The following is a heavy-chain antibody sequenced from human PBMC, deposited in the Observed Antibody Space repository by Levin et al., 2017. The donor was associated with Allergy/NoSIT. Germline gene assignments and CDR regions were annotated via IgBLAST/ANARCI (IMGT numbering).Heavy chain of an antibody. CDR3: ARALPEWSANWFDP. CDR2: INRSGST. D-gene: IGHD3-3*01. V-gene: IGHV4-34*01. J-gene: IGHJ5*02. CDR1: GGSFSGYY. Sequence: SETLSLTCGVYGGSFSGYYWSWIRQSPGKGLEWIGEINRSGSTNYNPSLKSRVTISVDTSKNQFSLKLNSVTAADTAVYYCARALPEWSANWFDPWGQGSLVTVSS.